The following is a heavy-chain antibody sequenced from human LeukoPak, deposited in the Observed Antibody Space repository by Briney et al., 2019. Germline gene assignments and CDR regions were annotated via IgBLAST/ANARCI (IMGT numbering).Heavy chain of an antibody. Sequence: SETLSLTCSVSGGPISIYYWSWIRQPPGKGRGGFAGIYYGGNSYYNPSLESRVTISVDKSKNQFSLKLSSVTAADTAVYYCARGYSGSYHTPFYWGQGTLVTVSS. V-gene: IGHV4-59*08. CDR1: GGPISIYY. D-gene: IGHD1-26*01. CDR2: IYYGGNS. J-gene: IGHJ4*02. CDR3: ARGYSGSYHTPFY.